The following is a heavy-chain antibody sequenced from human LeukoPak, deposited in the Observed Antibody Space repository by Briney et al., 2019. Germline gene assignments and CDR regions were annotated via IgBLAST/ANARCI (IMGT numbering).Heavy chain of an antibody. CDR1: GFSFSDFG. CDR3: ARQHYDFWSGFYTADYYFDY. V-gene: IGHV3-21*01. CDR2: ISAHSRYI. D-gene: IGHD3-3*01. Sequence: GGSLRLSCAASGFSFSDFGMNWVRQAPGKGLEWVSSISAHSRYIYYADSVKGRFTISRDNAQTSLYLEMNSLRGEDSAVYYCARQHYDFWSGFYTADYYFDYWGRGTLVTVSS. J-gene: IGHJ4*02.